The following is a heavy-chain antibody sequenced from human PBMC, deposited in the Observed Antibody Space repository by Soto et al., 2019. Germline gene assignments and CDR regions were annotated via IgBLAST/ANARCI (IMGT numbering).Heavy chain of an antibody. CDR1: GYTFTSYG. Sequence: GASVKVFCKASGYTFTSYGINWVRQAPGRGLEWMGWINPGNGNTKYSQQFQGRVIIDRDTSASTAYMELSSLRSEDTAVYYCARGGYFDSSNYLAYWGLGTLVTVPQ. D-gene: IGHD3-22*01. J-gene: IGHJ4*02. CDR3: ARGGYFDSSNYLAY. V-gene: IGHV1-3*01. CDR2: INPGNGNT.